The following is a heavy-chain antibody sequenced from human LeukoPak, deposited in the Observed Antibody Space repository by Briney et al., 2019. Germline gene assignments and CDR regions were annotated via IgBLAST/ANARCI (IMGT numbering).Heavy chain of an antibody. CDR1: GFTFSSYG. J-gene: IGHJ4*02. CDR3: ARGARGPGTASDY. Sequence: GGSLRLSCAASGFTFSSYGMHWVRQAPGKGLEWVAFIRYDGSNKYYADSVKGRFTISRDNAKNTLHLQMNSLRAEDTAVYYCARGARGPGTASDYWGQGTLVTVSP. V-gene: IGHV3-30*02. CDR2: IRYDGSNK. D-gene: IGHD3-10*01.